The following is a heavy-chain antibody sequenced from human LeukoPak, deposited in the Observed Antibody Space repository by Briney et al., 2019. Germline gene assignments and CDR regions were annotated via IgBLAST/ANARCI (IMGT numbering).Heavy chain of an antibody. V-gene: IGHV4-34*01. CDR2: VNHSGST. CDR3: ARDRSSGWTRSFDY. D-gene: IGHD6-19*01. CDR1: GGSFSGYY. Sequence: SETLSLTCAVYGGSFSGYYWSWIRQPPGKGLEWIGEVNHSGSTTYNPSLKSRVTISGDTSKNQFSLKLSSVTAADTAVYYCARDRSSGWTRSFDYWGQGTLVTVSS. J-gene: IGHJ4*02.